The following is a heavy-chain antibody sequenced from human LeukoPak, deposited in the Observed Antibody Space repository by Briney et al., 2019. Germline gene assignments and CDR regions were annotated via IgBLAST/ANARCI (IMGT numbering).Heavy chain of an antibody. J-gene: IGHJ4*02. D-gene: IGHD1-26*01. CDR3: ANTDSGSYPRASDY. Sequence: GGSLRLSCAASGFTFSSYGMHWVRQAPGKGLEWVAFIRYDGSNKYYADSVKGRFTISRDNSKNTLYLQTNSLRAEDTAVYYCANTDSGSYPRASDYWGQGTLVTVSS. CDR1: GFTFSSYG. CDR2: IRYDGSNK. V-gene: IGHV3-30*02.